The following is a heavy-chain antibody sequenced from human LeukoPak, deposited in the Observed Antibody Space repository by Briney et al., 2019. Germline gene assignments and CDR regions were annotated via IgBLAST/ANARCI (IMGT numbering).Heavy chain of an antibody. V-gene: IGHV4-4*07. CDR1: GGSISTYY. D-gene: IGHD3-3*02. Sequence: PSETLSLTCTVSGGSISTYYWSWIRRPAGKGLEWIGRIYTSGSTTYNPSLESRVTMSVDTSKNQFSLKLSSVTAADTAVYYCARLTDQHLNFDSWGQGTLVTVSS. CDR3: ARLTDQHLNFDS. J-gene: IGHJ4*02. CDR2: IYTSGST.